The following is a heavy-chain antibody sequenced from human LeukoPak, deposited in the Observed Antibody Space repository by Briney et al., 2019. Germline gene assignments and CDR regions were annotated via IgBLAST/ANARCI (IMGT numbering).Heavy chain of an antibody. D-gene: IGHD1-26*01. CDR1: GFTFSSYS. V-gene: IGHV3-48*01. CDR3: ARGAWLVGATAFDY. CDR2: ISSSSSTI. J-gene: IGHJ4*02. Sequence: QSGGSLRLSCAASGFTFSSYSMNWVRQAPGKGLEWVSYISSSSSTIYYADSVKGRFTISRDNAKNSLYLQMNSLRAEDTAVYYCARGAWLVGATAFDYWGQGTLVTVSS.